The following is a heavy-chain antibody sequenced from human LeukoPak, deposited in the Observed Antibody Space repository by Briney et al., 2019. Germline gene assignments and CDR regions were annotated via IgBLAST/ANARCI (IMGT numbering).Heavy chain of an antibody. D-gene: IGHD3-22*01. CDR1: GGSFSGYY. CDR3: ARGADSSGYYSGY. Sequence: EASETLSLTCAVYGGSFSGYYWSWIRQPPGKGLEWIGEINHSGGTNYNPSLKSRVTISVDTSKNQFSLKLSSVTAADTAVYYCARGADSSGYYSGYWGQGTLVTVSS. V-gene: IGHV4-34*01. J-gene: IGHJ4*02. CDR2: INHSGGT.